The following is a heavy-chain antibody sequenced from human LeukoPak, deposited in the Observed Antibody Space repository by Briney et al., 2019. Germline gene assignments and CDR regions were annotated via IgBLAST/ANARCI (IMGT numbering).Heavy chain of an antibody. CDR2: ITSRGEST. Sequence: PGGSLRLSCAASGFTFSIYAMSWVRQAPGKGLQWVSSITSRGESTWYVDSVKGRFTTTRDNSENTLYLQMHSLGAEDTAVYYCARDRPNYYGSDGHYYRRDGDYWGRGTLVSVSS. CDR3: ARDRPNYYGSDGHYYRRDGDY. J-gene: IGHJ4*02. CDR1: GFTFSIYA. D-gene: IGHD3-22*01. V-gene: IGHV3-23*01.